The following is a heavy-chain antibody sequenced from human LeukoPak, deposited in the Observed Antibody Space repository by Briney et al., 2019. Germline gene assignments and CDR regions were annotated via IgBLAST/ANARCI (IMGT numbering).Heavy chain of an antibody. CDR3: ARDTAMEAGAFDI. CDR2: TRNKANSYTT. J-gene: IGHJ3*02. V-gene: IGHV3-72*01. D-gene: IGHD5-18*01. Sequence: GGSLRLSCAASGFTFSDHYMDRVRQAPGKGLEWVGRTRNKANSYTTEYAASVKGRFTISRDDSKNSLYLQMNSLKTEDTAVYYCARDTAMEAGAFDIWGQGTMVTVSS. CDR1: GFTFSDHY.